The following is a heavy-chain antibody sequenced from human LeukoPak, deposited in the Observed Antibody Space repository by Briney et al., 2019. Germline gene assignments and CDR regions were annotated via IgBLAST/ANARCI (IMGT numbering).Heavy chain of an antibody. J-gene: IGHJ4*02. Sequence: ASVKVSCKASGYTFTSYAMHWVRQAPGQRLEWMGWINAGNGNTKYSQKFQGRVTITRDTSASTAYMELSSLRSEDTAVYYCAGLAQRYYYDSSAFDYWGQGTLVTVSS. D-gene: IGHD3-22*01. CDR2: INAGNGNT. CDR1: GYTFTSYA. CDR3: AGLAQRYYYDSSAFDY. V-gene: IGHV1-3*01.